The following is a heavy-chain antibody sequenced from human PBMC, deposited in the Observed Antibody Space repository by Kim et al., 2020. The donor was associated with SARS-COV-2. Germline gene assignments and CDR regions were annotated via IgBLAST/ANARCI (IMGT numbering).Heavy chain of an antibody. CDR2: ISSNGGST. J-gene: IGHJ6*02. Sequence: GGSLRLSCSASRFTFSSYAMHWVRQAPGKGLEYVSAISSNGGSTYYADSVKGRFTISRDNSKNTLYLQMSSLRAEDTAVYYCVKSGTVTRNYYYGMDVWGQGTTVTASS. D-gene: IGHD4-17*01. CDR3: VKSGTVTRNYYYGMDV. V-gene: IGHV3-64D*09. CDR1: RFTFSSYA.